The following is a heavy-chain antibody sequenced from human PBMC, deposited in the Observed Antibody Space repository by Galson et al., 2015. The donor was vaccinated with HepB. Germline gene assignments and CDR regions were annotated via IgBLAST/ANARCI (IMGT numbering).Heavy chain of an antibody. V-gene: IGHV7-4-1*02. J-gene: IGHJ5*02. CDR1: GYIFNNYP. CDR2: INTNTGNP. D-gene: IGHD3-10*01. Sequence: SVKVSCKASGYIFNNYPVNWVRQAPGQGLEWMGWINTNTGNPTYAQGFTGRFVFSLDTSVSTAYLQINSLKAEDTAMYYCARTPYYGSGTYYNAWFDPWGQGTLVTVSS. CDR3: ARTPYYGSGTYYNAWFDP.